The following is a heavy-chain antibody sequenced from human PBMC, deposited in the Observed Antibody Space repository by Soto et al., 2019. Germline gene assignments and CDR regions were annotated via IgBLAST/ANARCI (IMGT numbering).Heavy chain of an antibody. V-gene: IGHV3-23*01. CDR1: GFTFSSYA. CDR3: AKRGYSYGYYFDY. D-gene: IGHD5-18*01. J-gene: IGHJ4*02. CDR2: ISGSGGST. Sequence: EVQLLESGGGLVQPGGSLRLSCAASGFTFSSYAMSWVRQAPGKGLEWVSAISGSGGSTYYADSVKGRFTISRDNSKNTLYLQMNSLRAEDAAVYYCAKRGYSYGYYFDYWGQGTLVTVSS.